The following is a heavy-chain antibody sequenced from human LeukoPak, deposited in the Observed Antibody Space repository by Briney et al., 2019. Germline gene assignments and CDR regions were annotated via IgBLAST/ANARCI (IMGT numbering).Heavy chain of an antibody. CDR3: ARHPYYDFWSGYISWFDP. V-gene: IGHV4-38-2*01. CDR2: IYHSGST. Sequence: PSGTLSLTCAVSGYSISSGYYWGWIRQPPGKGLEWIGSIYHSGSTYYNPSLKSRVTISVDTSKNQFSLKLSSVTAADTAVYYCARHPYYDFWSGYISWFDPWGQGTLVTVSS. CDR1: GYSISSGYY. D-gene: IGHD3-3*01. J-gene: IGHJ5*02.